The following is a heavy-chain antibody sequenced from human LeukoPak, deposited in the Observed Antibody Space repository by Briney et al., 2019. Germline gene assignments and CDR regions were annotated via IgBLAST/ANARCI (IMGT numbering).Heavy chain of an antibody. V-gene: IGHV1-69*13. CDR2: IIPIFGTA. Sequence: SVKVSCKASGGTFSSYAISWVRQAPGQGLEWMGGIIPIFGTANYARKFQGRVTITADESTSTAYMELSSLRSEDTAVYYCARGRFLEWLLNYYGMDVWGQGTTVTVSS. CDR1: GGTFSSYA. D-gene: IGHD3-3*01. J-gene: IGHJ6*02. CDR3: ARGRFLEWLLNYYGMDV.